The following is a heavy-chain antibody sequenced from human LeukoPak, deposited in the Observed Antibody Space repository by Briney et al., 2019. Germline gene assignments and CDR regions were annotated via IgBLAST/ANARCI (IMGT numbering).Heavy chain of an antibody. CDR1: GGTFSSYA. J-gene: IGHJ4*02. Sequence: ASVKVSCTASGGTFSSYAISWVRQAPGQGLEWMGGIIPIFGTANYAQKFQGRVTITADESTSTAYMELSSLRSEDTAVYYCARSNNDGDYLGVGFDYWGQGTLVTVSS. CDR3: ARSNNDGDYLGVGFDY. CDR2: IIPIFGTA. V-gene: IGHV1-69*13. D-gene: IGHD4-17*01.